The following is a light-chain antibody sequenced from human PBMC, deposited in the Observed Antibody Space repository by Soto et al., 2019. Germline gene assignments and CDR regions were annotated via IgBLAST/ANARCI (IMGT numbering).Light chain of an antibody. V-gene: IGKV3-20*01. CDR2: GAS. J-gene: IGKJ1*01. CDR3: QQYGSSRT. Sequence: ETVLTQSPGTLSLSPGERATLSCRSSHSVTSTYLAWYQQKPGQAPRLLIYGASNRAAGIPDRFSGSGSGTDFTLTISRLEPEDFAVYYCQQYGSSRTFGQGTKVEIK. CDR1: HSVTSTY.